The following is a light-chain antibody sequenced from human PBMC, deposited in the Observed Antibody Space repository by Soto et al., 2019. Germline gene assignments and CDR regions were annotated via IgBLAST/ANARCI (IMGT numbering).Light chain of an antibody. CDR3: QQYSSSPPIT. Sequence: IVLTQSPGTLSLSPGEGDTVSCRASESVTNSYLAWYQQKPGQAPRLLIYGASTRASGVPVRFSGSGSGTDFTLTISRLEPEDFAVYFCQQYSSSPPITFGQGTRLEIK. CDR1: ESVTNSY. J-gene: IGKJ5*01. CDR2: GAS. V-gene: IGKV3-20*01.